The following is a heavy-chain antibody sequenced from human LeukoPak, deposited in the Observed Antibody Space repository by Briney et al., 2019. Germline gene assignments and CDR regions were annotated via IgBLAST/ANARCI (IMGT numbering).Heavy chain of an antibody. D-gene: IGHD6-19*01. Sequence: PSETLSLTCTVSGGSISSSSYYWGWIRQPPGKGLEWIGSIYYSGSTYYNPSLKSRVTISVDTSKNQFSLKLRSVTAADTAVYYCARTVAGKLVFGYWGQGILVTVSS. CDR1: GGSISSSSYY. CDR2: IYYSGST. V-gene: IGHV4-39*07. CDR3: ARTVAGKLVFGY. J-gene: IGHJ4*02.